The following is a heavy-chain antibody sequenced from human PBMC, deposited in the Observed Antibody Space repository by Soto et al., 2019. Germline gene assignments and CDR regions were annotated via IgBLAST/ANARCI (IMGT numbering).Heavy chain of an antibody. D-gene: IGHD1-26*01. CDR2: IHHSGTT. CDR3: ARWARSSIGGKDFDY. Sequence: KTSETLALTCAVYGGSFNAYYWSWIRQPPGKGLEWIGEIHHSGTTNYNPSLKSRVLISVDTSKNHFFLRLTSVTAADTAVYYCARWARSSIGGKDFDYWGQGTLVTVSS. V-gene: IGHV4-34*01. CDR1: GGSFNAYY. J-gene: IGHJ4*02.